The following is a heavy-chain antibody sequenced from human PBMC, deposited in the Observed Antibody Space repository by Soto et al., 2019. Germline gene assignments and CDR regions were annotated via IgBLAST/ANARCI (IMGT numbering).Heavy chain of an antibody. Sequence: SETLSLTCAVYGGSFSGYYWSWIRQPPGKGLEWIGEINHSGSTNYNPSLKSRVTISVDTSKNQFSLKRSSVTAADTAVYYCARGNFIANFDYWGQGTLVTVPQ. CDR3: ARGNFIANFDY. V-gene: IGHV4-34*01. J-gene: IGHJ4*02. D-gene: IGHD6-13*01. CDR2: INHSGST. CDR1: GGSFSGYY.